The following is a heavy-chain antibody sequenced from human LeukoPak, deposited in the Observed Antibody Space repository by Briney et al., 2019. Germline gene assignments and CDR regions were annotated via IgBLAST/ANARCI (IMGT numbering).Heavy chain of an antibody. Sequence: SETLSLTCTVSGGSISSYYWSWIRQPAGKGLEWIGRIYTSGSTNYNPSLKSRVTMSVDTSKNQFSLKLSSVTAADTAVYYCARAPPRLLVGATTGRTSQRFDYWGQGTLVTVSS. D-gene: IGHD1-26*01. CDR1: GGSISSYY. J-gene: IGHJ4*02. V-gene: IGHV4-4*07. CDR3: ARAPPRLLVGATTGRTSQRFDY. CDR2: IYTSGST.